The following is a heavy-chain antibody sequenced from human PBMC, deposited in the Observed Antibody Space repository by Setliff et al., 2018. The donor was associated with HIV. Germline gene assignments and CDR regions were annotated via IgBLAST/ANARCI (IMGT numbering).Heavy chain of an antibody. CDR3: TTETTMAGHFHH. CDR2: VKSKTDGGST. J-gene: IGHJ1*01. CDR1: GLTFSNAW. V-gene: IGHV3-15*01. D-gene: IGHD1-1*01. Sequence: GGSLRLSCAASGLTFSNAWMNWVRQAPGEGLEWVARVKSKTDGGSTDYSAPAKGRFTVSRDDSTNTLYLQMDSLETEDKAVYYCTTETTMAGHFHHWGQGTLVTVSS.